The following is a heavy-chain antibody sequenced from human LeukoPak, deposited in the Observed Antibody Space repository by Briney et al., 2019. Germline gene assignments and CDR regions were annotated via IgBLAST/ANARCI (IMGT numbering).Heavy chain of an antibody. D-gene: IGHD3-9*01. CDR2: ISYDGSNK. J-gene: IGHJ4*02. Sequence: GRSLRLSCAASGFTFSSYAMHWVRQAPGKGLEWVAVISYDGSNKYYADSVKGRFTISRDNPKNTLYLQMNSLRAEDTAIYYCARGHYDVLASSYKWTPDYWGQGTLVTVSS. V-gene: IGHV3-30*01. CDR1: GFTFSSYA. CDR3: ARGHYDVLASSYKWTPDY.